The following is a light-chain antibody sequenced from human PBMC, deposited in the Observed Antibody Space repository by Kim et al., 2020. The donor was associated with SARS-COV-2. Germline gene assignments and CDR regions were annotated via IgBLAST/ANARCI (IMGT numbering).Light chain of an antibody. J-gene: IGLJ3*02. V-gene: IGLV3-19*01. Sequence: RQAVWVTCQCDSLMIYYASWYQQKPGQAPVLVIYGKNNRPSGIPDRFSGSSSGNTASLTITGAQAEDEADYYFKSRDSSVNFLVFGGGTQLTVL. CDR2: GKN. CDR3: KSRDSSVNFLV. CDR1: SLMIYY.